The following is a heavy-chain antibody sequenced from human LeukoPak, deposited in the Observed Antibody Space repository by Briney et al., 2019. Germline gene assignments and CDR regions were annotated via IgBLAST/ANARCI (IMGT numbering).Heavy chain of an antibody. Sequence: PGGSLRLSCAASGFPFDDYGMTWVRQAPGKGLEWVSGINWNGGSTGYADPVKGRFTISRDNAKNSLYLQMNSLRAEDTALYYCASAGLTYGSGSYFVYWGQGTLVTVSS. CDR2: INWNGGST. CDR3: ASAGLTYGSGSYFVY. J-gene: IGHJ4*02. D-gene: IGHD3-10*01. V-gene: IGHV3-20*04. CDR1: GFPFDDYG.